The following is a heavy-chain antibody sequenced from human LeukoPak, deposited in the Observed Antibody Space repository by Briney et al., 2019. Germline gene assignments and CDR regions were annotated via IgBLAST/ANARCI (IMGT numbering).Heavy chain of an antibody. CDR1: VGTFSSYA. V-gene: IGHV1-69*04. Sequence: ASVKVSCKASVGTFSSYAISWVRQAPGQGLEWMGRIIPILGIANYAQKFQGRVTITADKSTSTAYMELSSLRSEDTAAYYCARDYLVATRDYYYYYGMDVWGQGTTVTVSS. CDR2: IIPILGIA. J-gene: IGHJ6*02. CDR3: ARDYLVATRDYYYYYGMDV. D-gene: IGHD5-24*01.